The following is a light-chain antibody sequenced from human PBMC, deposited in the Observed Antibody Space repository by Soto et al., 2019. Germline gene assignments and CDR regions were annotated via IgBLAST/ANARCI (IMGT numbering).Light chain of an antibody. CDR2: DAP. V-gene: IGKV3-11*01. CDR1: QTISSY. Sequence: DILLTQSPATLSLSPGERATLSCRASQTISSYLAWYQQKPGQAPRLLIYDAPNRATGIPARFSGRGSGTDFTLTISSLEPEDFAVYYCQQRRNWPQTFGQGTKVEI. J-gene: IGKJ1*01. CDR3: QQRRNWPQT.